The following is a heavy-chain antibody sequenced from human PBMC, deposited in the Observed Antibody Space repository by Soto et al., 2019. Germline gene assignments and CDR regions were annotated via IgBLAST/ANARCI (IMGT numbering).Heavy chain of an antibody. CDR3: ASGDYDFWSGPNYYYYGMDV. D-gene: IGHD3-3*01. CDR2: MNPNSGNT. Sequence: ASVKVSCKASGYTFTSYDIDWVRQATGQGLEWMGWMNPNSGNTGYAQKFQGRVTMTRNTSISTAYMELSSLRSEDTAVYYCASGDYDFWSGPNYYYYGMDVWGQGTTVTVLL. CDR1: GYTFTSYD. J-gene: IGHJ6*02. V-gene: IGHV1-8*01.